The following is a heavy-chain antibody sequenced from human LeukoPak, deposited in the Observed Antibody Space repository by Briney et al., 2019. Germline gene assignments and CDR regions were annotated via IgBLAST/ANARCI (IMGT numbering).Heavy chain of an antibody. CDR3: TRTGIAAAGTIDY. Sequence: SETLSLTCAVSGGSISSSNWWSWVRQPPGKGLEWIGEIYHSGSTNYNPSLKSRVTISVDKSKNQFSLKLSSVTAADTAVYYCTRTGIAAAGTIDYWGQGTLVTVSS. V-gene: IGHV4-4*02. D-gene: IGHD6-13*01. J-gene: IGHJ4*02. CDR2: IYHSGST. CDR1: GGSISSSNW.